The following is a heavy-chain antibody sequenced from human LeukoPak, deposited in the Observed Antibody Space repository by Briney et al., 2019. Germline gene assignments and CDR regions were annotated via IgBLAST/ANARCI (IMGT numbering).Heavy chain of an antibody. Sequence: GGSLRLSCAASGFVFDDYTMHWVRQVPGKGLEWVSLISWDGVNTYYADSVKGRFTISRDNSKNSLFLQMNSLRTEDSALYYCAKEASGGAYYEWVDYWGQGTLVTVSS. CDR1: GFVFDDYT. J-gene: IGHJ4*02. CDR3: AKEASGGAYYEWVDY. V-gene: IGHV3-43*01. D-gene: IGHD1-26*01. CDR2: ISWDGVNT.